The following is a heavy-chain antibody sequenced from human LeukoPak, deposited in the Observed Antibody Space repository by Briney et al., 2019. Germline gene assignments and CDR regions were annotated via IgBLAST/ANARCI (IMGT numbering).Heavy chain of an antibody. D-gene: IGHD3-10*01. V-gene: IGHV4-4*07. J-gene: IGHJ4*02. Sequence: SETLSPTCTVSGGSISSYYWSWIRQPAGKGLEWVGRIYTSGSTNYNPSLKSRVTMSVDTSKNQFSLKLSSVTAADTAVYYCARDRLPSRLLWFGELRDFDYWGQGTLVTVSS. CDR2: IYTSGST. CDR1: GGSISSYY. CDR3: ARDRLPSRLLWFGELRDFDY.